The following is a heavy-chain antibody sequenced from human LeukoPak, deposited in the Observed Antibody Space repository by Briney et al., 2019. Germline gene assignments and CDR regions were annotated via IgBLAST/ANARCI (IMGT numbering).Heavy chain of an antibody. D-gene: IGHD6-6*01. CDR2: IYHSGST. CDR3: ARGLIAAPDY. V-gene: IGHV4-38-2*02. Sequence: SETLSLTCTVSGYSISSGYYWGWIRQPPGKGLEWIGSIYHSGSTYYNPSLRSRVTISVDTSKNQFSLKLSSVTAADTAVYYRARGLIAAPDYWGQGTLVTVSS. J-gene: IGHJ4*02. CDR1: GYSISSGYY.